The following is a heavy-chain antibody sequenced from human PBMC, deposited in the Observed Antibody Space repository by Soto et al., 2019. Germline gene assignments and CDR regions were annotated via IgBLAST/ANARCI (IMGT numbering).Heavy chain of an antibody. J-gene: IGHJ4*02. CDR3: AGDSPPVDY. Sequence: QVQLVQSGAEVKKPGASVKVSCKASGYTFTSYGISWVRQAPGQGLEWMGWISAYNGNTKYAQKLQGRVTMTTDTSTGNAYMERRSLGFDDTGVYFSAGDSPPVDYWGQGTLVTVSS. CDR1: GYTFTSYG. CDR2: ISAYNGNT. V-gene: IGHV1-18*01.